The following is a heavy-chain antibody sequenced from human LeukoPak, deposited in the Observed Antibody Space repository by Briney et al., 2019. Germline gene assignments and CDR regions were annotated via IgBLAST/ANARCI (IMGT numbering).Heavy chain of an antibody. CDR3: ARGHSNYFYYYYGMDV. Sequence: SETLSLTCAVYGGSFGGYYWSWIRQPPGKGLEWIGEINHSGSTNYNPSLKSRVTISVDTSKNQFSLKLSSVTAADTAVYYCARGHSNYFYYYYGMDVWGQGTTVTVSS. J-gene: IGHJ6*02. CDR2: INHSGST. CDR1: GGSFGGYY. V-gene: IGHV4-34*01. D-gene: IGHD4-11*01.